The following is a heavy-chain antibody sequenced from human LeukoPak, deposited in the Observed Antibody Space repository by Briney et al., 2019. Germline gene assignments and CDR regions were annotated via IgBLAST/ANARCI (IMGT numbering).Heavy chain of an antibody. CDR3: TSQRYHWNDVSDS. CDR2: IGKKTNNYAT. CDR1: GFTFSSYA. J-gene: IGHJ4*02. V-gene: IGHV3-73*01. Sequence: PGGSLRLSCAASGFTFSSYAMSWVRQASGKGLEWVGRIGKKTNNYATAYTASVKGRFIISRDDSKNTAYLQMNSLKIEDTAVYYCTSQRYHWNDVSDSWGQGTLVTVSS. D-gene: IGHD1-20*01.